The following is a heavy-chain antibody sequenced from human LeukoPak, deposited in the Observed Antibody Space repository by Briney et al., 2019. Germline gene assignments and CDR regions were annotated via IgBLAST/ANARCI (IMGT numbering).Heavy chain of an antibody. V-gene: IGHV4-34*01. CDR2: INHSGST. Sequence: SETLSLTCPVYGGSFSGYYWSWIRQPPGKGLEWIGEINHSGSTNYNPSLKSRVTISVDTSKNQFSLKLSSVTAADTAVYYCARGPQFYSSSWSEFYYYYGMDVWGQRTRVTVSS. CDR1: GGSFSGYY. CDR3: ARGPQFYSSSWSEFYYYYGMDV. J-gene: IGHJ6*01. D-gene: IGHD6-13*01.